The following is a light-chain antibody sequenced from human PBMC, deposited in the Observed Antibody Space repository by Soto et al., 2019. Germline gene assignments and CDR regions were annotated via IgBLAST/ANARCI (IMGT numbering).Light chain of an antibody. V-gene: IGKV1-5*01. CDR2: GAS. J-gene: IGKJ1*01. CDR3: QQYNSYSWT. Sequence: DIEMTQSPSTLSASVGDRVTITCRASDTISTWLAWYQQKPGKAPNLLIYGASTLESGVPSRFSGSGYGTEFTLTISSLQPDDFATYYCQQYNSYSWTFGQGTKVEI. CDR1: DTISTW.